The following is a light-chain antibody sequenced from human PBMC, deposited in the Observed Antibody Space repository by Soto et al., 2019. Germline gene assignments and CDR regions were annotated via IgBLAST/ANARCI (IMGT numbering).Light chain of an antibody. CDR3: QQYGSQGT. V-gene: IGKV3-20*01. J-gene: IGKJ1*01. CDR2: GAS. Sequence: EIVLTQSPGTLSLSLGERATLSCRASQSVSSNYLAWYQQKPGQAPRLLIYGASSRATDIPDRFSGSGSGTDFTLTISRLEPEDFAVYYCQQYGSQGTFGQGTKVEIK. CDR1: QSVSSNY.